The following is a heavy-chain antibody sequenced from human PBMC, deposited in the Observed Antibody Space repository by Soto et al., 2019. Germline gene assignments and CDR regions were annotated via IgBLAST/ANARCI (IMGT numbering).Heavy chain of an antibody. CDR2: FGPNSGGA. D-gene: IGHD3-16*01. CDR3: AREVGGGRQYYFDY. V-gene: IGHV1-2*02. CDR1: GYTFTGYY. J-gene: IGHJ4*02. Sequence: ASVKVSCKASGYTFTGYYLHWVRQAPGQGLEWMGWFGPNSGGANYAQKFQGRVTMTADTSVSTAFMELSSLRSDDTAVYYCAREVGGGRQYYFDYWGQGTLVTVSS.